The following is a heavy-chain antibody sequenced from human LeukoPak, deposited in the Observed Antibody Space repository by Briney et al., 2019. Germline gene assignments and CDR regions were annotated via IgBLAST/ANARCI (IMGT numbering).Heavy chain of an antibody. Sequence: PGGSLRLSCAASGFTFSSYSMNWVRQAPGKGLEWVSSISSSSSYIYYADSVKGRFTISRDNAKNSLYLQMNSLRAEDTAVYYCARDRGKYYYDSSGYSDYWGQGTLVTVSS. V-gene: IGHV3-21*04. J-gene: IGHJ4*02. D-gene: IGHD3-22*01. CDR1: GFTFSSYS. CDR3: ARDRGKYYYDSSGYSDY. CDR2: ISSSSSYI.